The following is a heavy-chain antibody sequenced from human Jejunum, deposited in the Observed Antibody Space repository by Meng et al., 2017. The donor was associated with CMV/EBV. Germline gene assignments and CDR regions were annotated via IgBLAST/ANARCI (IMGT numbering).Heavy chain of an antibody. CDR2: IYTSGST. CDR3: ARESGSYYWFDP. J-gene: IGHJ5*02. CDR1: AGTISGYY. D-gene: IGHD1-26*01. Sequence: QLLLEASAPVLVKSSETLSLTCFVSAGTISGYYWSWIRQPAGKGLEWIGRIYTSGSTHYNPSLKSRLTMSVDLAKNQISLKLSSVTAADTAVYYCARESGSYYWFDPWGQGTLVTVSS. V-gene: IGHV4-4*07.